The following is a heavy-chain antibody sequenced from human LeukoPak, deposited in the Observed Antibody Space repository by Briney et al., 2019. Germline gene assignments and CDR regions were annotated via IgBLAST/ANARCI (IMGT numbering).Heavy chain of an antibody. V-gene: IGHV5-51*01. CDR1: GYSFTSYW. CDR2: IYPGDSDT. CDR3: ARFRDYYFWSGWYGMDV. Sequence: GESLKISCKGSGYSFTSYWIGWVRQMPGKGLEWMGIIYPGDSDTRYSPSFQGQVTISADKSISTAYLQWSSLKASDTAMYYCARFRDYYFWSGWYGMDVWGQGTTVIVSS. J-gene: IGHJ6*02. D-gene: IGHD3-3*01.